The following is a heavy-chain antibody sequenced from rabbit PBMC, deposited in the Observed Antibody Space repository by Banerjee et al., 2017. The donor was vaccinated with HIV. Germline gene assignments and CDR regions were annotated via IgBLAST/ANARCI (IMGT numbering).Heavy chain of an antibody. D-gene: IGHD4-1*01. V-gene: IGHV1S45*01. CDR2: INTSSGNT. J-gene: IGHJ4*01. CDR3: ARDLAGVIGWHFNL. Sequence: QEQLVESGGGLVTPGGTLTLTCTASGSDISSYSISWVRQAPGKGLEWIACINTSSGNTVYASWAKGRFTISKTSSTTVTLQMTSLTAADTATYFCARDLAGVIGWHFNLWGPGTLVTVS. CDR1: GSDISSYS.